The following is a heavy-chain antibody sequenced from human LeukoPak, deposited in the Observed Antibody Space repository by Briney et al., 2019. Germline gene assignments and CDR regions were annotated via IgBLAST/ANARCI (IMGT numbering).Heavy chain of an antibody. CDR2: IYYSGST. J-gene: IGHJ4*02. D-gene: IGHD3-16*02. CDR3: ARDRGYDYVWGSYRTDYFDY. CDR1: GGSISSYY. V-gene: IGHV4-59*01. Sequence: SETLSLTCTVSGGSISSYYWSWIRQPPGKGLEWIGYIYYSGSTNYNPSLKSRVTISVDTSKNQFSLKLSSVTAADTAVYYCARDRGYDYVWGSYRTDYFDYWGQGTLVTVSS.